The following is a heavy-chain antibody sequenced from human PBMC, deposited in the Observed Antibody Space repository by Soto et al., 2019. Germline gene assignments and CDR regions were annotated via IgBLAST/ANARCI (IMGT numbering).Heavy chain of an antibody. CDR3: TRGVGSGWYYDY. D-gene: IGHD6-19*01. J-gene: IGHJ4*02. CDR1: GGSVSSGSYY. Sequence: QVQLQESGPGLVKPSETLSLTCTVSGGSVSSGSYYWSWIRQPPGKGLEWIGYIYYSGSTNYNPSLKSRVTISVDTAKNQFSRKLSSVTAADTAVYYCTRGVGSGWYYDYWGQGTLVTVSS. V-gene: IGHV4-61*01. CDR2: IYYSGST.